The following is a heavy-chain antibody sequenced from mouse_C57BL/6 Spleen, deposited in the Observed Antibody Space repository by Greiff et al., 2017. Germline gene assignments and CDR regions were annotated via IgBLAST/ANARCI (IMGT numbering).Heavy chain of an antibody. CDR1: GYAFSSYW. CDR3: ARSSGSSYYWYFDV. V-gene: IGHV1-80*01. CDR2: IYPGDGGT. J-gene: IGHJ1*03. Sequence: VQLQQSGAELVKPGASVKISCKASGYAFSSYWMNWVKQRPGKGLEWIGQIYPGDGGTNYNGKFKGKATLTADKSSSTAYMQLSSLTSEDSAVYFWARSSGSSYYWYFDVWGTGTTVTVSS. D-gene: IGHD1-1*01.